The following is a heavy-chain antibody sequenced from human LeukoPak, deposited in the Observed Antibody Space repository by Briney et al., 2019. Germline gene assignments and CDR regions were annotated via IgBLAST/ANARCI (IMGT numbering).Heavy chain of an antibody. V-gene: IGHV4-59*01. D-gene: IGHD3-10*01. CDR3: AREFGGGMDV. J-gene: IGHJ6*02. CDR2: IYYSGST. Sequence: SETLSLTCTVSGGSISSYYWSWIRPPPGKGLEWIGYIYYSGSTNYNPSLKSRVTISVDTSKNQVSLELSSVAAADTAVYYCAREFGGGMDVWGQGTTVTVSS. CDR1: GGSISSYY.